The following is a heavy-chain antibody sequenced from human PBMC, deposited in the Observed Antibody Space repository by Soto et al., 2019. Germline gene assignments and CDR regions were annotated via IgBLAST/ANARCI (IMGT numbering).Heavy chain of an antibody. Sequence: QITLKESGPTLVKPTQTLTLTCTFSGFSLSTSGVGVGWIRQPPGKALEWLALIYWDDDKRYSPSLKSRLTIAKHTSKNQVVLTMTNMDPVDTATDYCAHSGAYGSGSYHSRWGQGTLVTVSS. V-gene: IGHV2-5*02. CDR3: AHSGAYGSGSYHSR. J-gene: IGHJ4*02. CDR2: IYWDDDK. CDR1: GFSLSTSGVG. D-gene: IGHD3-10*01.